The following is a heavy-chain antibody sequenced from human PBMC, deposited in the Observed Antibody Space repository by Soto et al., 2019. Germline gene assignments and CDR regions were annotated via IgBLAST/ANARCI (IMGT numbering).Heavy chain of an antibody. CDR2: INHSGST. V-gene: IGHV4-34*01. CDR1: GGSFSGYY. Sequence: SETLSLTCAVYGGSFSGYYWSWIRQPPGKGLEWIGEINHSGSTNYNPSLKSRVTISVDTSKNQFSLKLSSVTAADTAVYYCASGRSLSRVTIFGVVISHFDYWGQGTLVTVSP. D-gene: IGHD3-3*01. J-gene: IGHJ4*02. CDR3: ASGRSLSRVTIFGVVISHFDY.